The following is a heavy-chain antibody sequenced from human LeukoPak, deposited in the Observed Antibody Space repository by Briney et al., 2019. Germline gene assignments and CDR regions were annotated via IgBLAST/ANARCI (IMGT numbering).Heavy chain of an antibody. V-gene: IGHV3-7*01. CDR3: VNAITLPD. CDR1: GIIFKNFW. CDR2: IREDGSRQ. Sequence: GGSLRLPCTASGIIFKNFWMSWVRQAPGKGLEWVANIREDGSRQFYVDSVKGRFTISRDNAKNSMFLQMNNLRVEDTAVYYCVNAITLPDWGQGTLVTVSS. J-gene: IGHJ4*02. D-gene: IGHD3-10*01.